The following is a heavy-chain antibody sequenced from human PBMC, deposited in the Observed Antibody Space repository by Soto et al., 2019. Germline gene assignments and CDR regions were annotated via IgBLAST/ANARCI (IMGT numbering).Heavy chain of an antibody. CDR2: INPSGGST. J-gene: IGHJ6*02. Sequence: GASVKVSCKASGYTFTSYYMHWVRQAPGQGLGWMGIINPSGGSTSYAQKFQGRVTMTRDTSTSTVYMELSSLRSEDTAVYYCARDLETTVTTEYYYGMDVWGQGTTVTVSS. CDR1: GYTFTSYY. D-gene: IGHD4-4*01. CDR3: ARDLETTVTTEYYYGMDV. V-gene: IGHV1-46*01.